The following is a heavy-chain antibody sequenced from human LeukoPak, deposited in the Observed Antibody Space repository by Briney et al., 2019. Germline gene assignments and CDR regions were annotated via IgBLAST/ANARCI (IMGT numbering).Heavy chain of an antibody. J-gene: IGHJ3*02. CDR2: IYYSGNS. D-gene: IGHD1-26*01. CDR1: GGSISSYY. V-gene: IGHV4-59*01. CDR3: ARDRRWELLHAFDI. Sequence: SETLSLTCTVSGGSISSYYWSWIRQPPGKGLEWIGYIYYSGNSNYNPSLKSRVTISADTSKNEFSLMLSSVTAADTAVYYCARDRRWELLHAFDIWGQGTIVTVSS.